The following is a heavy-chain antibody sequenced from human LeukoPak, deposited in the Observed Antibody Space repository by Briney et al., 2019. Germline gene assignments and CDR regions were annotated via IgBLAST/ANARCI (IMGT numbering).Heavy chain of an antibody. Sequence: SETLSLTCTVSGGSISSSSYYWGWIRQPPGKGLEWIGSIYYSGSTYYNPSLKSRVTISVDTSKNQFSLKLSSVTAADTAVYYCAGQAIVYFDYWGQGTLVTVSS. CDR1: GGSISSSSYY. J-gene: IGHJ4*02. CDR2: IYYSGST. V-gene: IGHV4-39*01. CDR3: AGQAIVYFDY. D-gene: IGHD1-26*01.